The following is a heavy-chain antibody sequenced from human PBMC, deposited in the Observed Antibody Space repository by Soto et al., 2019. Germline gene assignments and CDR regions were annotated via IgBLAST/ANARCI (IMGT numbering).Heavy chain of an antibody. V-gene: IGHV2-5*02. CDR3: ARRKPADDSFDV. CDR2: IYWDDDK. J-gene: IGHJ3*01. Sequence: QITLKESGPTLVKPTQTLTLTCTFSGFSLTTSGVGVGWIRQPPGKALKWLALIYWDDDKRYTPSLKTRLTITKDTSKNQVVLTMTNMDPVDTATYYCARRKPADDSFDVWGQGTMVTVSS. CDR1: GFSLTTSGVG.